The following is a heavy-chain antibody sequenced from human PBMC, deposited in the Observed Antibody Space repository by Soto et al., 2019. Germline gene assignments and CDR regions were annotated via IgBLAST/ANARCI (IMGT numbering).Heavy chain of an antibody. J-gene: IGHJ4*02. V-gene: IGHV4-39*01. D-gene: IGHD3-22*01. CDR3: ARRPQAEYYYDSSSFYFDY. Sequence: SETLSLTCTVSGGSISSSSHYWGWIRQPPGKGLEWIGSIYYSGSTYYNPSLKSRVTISVDTSKNQFSLKLSSVTAADTAVYYCARRPQAEYYYDSSSFYFDYWGQGTLVTVS. CDR2: IYYSGST. CDR1: GGSISSSSHY.